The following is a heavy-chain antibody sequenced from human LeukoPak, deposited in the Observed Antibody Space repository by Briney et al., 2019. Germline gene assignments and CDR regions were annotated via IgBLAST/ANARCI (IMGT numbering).Heavy chain of an antibody. V-gene: IGHV3-7*01. CDR3: AREVAAAGARYFDP. CDR2: IKQDGSEK. CDR1: GFTFSSYW. J-gene: IGHJ2*01. D-gene: IGHD6-13*01. Sequence: GGSLRLSCAASGFTFSSYWMSWVRQAPGKGLEWVANIKQDGSEKYYVDSVKGRFTISRGNAKNSLYLQMNSLRAEDTAVYYCAREVAAAGARYFDPWGRGTLVTVSS.